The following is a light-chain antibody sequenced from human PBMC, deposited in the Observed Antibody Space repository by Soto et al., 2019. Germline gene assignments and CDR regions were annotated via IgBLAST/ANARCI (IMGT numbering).Light chain of an antibody. CDR2: EVS. CDR1: SSDIGGYIY. J-gene: IGLJ2*01. CDR3: SSYSSANTVI. Sequence: QSALTQPASVSASPGQSITISCTGTSSDIGGYIYVSWYQHHPGKAPRLTIYEVSSRPSGVSNRFSGSKSGNTASLTISGLQAEDEAQYYCSSYSSANTVIFGGGTKVTVL. V-gene: IGLV2-14*01.